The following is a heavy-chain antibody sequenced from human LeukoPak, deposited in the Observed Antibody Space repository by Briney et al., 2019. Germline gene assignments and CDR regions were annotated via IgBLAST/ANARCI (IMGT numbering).Heavy chain of an antibody. CDR3: ARAGMFDYYDSSGYYFIPDY. J-gene: IGHJ4*02. CDR1: GFTFSSYS. Sequence: GGSLRLSCAASGFTFSSYSMNWVRQAPGKGLEWVSSISSSSSYIYYADSVKGRFTISGDNAKNSLYLQMNSLRAEDTAVYYCARAGMFDYYDSSGYYFIPDYWGQGTLVTVSS. CDR2: ISSSSSYI. V-gene: IGHV3-21*01. D-gene: IGHD3-22*01.